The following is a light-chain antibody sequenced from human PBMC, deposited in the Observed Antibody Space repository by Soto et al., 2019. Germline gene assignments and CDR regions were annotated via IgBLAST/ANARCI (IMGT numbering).Light chain of an antibody. V-gene: IGKV3-15*01. CDR2: CAS. J-gene: IGKJ1*01. CDR1: QSVSSN. CDR3: QHYNNWPRT. Sequence: EIVMTQSPATLSVSPGERATLSCRASQSVSSNLAWYQQKPGQPPRLLIYCASTRATGIPARFSGSGAGTEFTLTISSLQSEDFAVYYCQHYNNWPRTFGQGTKVEIK.